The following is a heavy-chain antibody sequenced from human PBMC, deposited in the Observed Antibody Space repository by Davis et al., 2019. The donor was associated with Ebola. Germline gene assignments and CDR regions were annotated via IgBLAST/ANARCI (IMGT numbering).Heavy chain of an antibody. Sequence: GESLKISCAASGFIFSSYVMSWVRQAPGKGLEWVSTLGTSADTYYAESVKGRFTISRDNSKNTVYLQMHSLRVEDTAIYYCAKDNYAVTIMVGAFDIWGQGTVVTVSS. V-gene: IGHV3-23*01. J-gene: IGHJ3*02. CDR3: AKDNYAVTIMVGAFDI. D-gene: IGHD4-17*01. CDR1: GFIFSSYV. CDR2: LGTSADT.